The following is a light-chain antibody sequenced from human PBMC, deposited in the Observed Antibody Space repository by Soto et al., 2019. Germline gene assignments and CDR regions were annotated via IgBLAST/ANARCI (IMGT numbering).Light chain of an antibody. V-gene: IGKV3-11*01. CDR3: QQRLTWLT. CDR2: DAS. Sequence: EIVLTQSPGTLSLSPGERATLSCRASQSISNYLAWYQQRPGQAPRLLIYDASKRAPGISARFSGSGSGTDFTLTISGLEPGDVAVYFCQQRLTWLTFGGGTKVEIK. CDR1: QSISNY. J-gene: IGKJ4*01.